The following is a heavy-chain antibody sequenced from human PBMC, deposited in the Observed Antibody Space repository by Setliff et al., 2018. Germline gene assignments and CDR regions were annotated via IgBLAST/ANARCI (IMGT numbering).Heavy chain of an antibody. CDR1: GATFSSYG. J-gene: IGHJ4*01. D-gene: IGHD4-17*01. CDR2: IIPIFGTT. V-gene: IGHV1-69*05. CDR3: ARRSGDRGMTTGWPDDFDY. Sequence: ASVKVSCKASGATFSSYGISWVRQAPGQGLEWMGGIIPIFGTTNYAQKFQGRVTMTTDTSTNTAYMELRSLRSDDTAVYYCARRSGDRGMTTGWPDDFDYWGRGTLVTVSS.